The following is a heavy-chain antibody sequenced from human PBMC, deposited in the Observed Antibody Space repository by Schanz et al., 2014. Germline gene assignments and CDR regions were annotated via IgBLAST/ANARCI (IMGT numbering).Heavy chain of an antibody. CDR2: IYNSGST. J-gene: IGHJ5*02. CDR3: GRHPHYYGSGSGFDP. V-gene: IGHV4-39*01. D-gene: IGHD3-10*01. Sequence: QLQLQESGPGLVKPSETLSLTCTVSGGSISSSSYFWGWIRRPPGKGLEWIGSIYNSGSTYYNPSPKSRDTIPVDPPKTQFPRKLTSVTAADTAVYYCGRHPHYYGSGSGFDPWGQGTLVTVSS. CDR1: GGSISSSSYF.